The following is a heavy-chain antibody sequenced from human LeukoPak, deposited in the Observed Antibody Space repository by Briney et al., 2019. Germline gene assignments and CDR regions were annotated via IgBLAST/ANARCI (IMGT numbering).Heavy chain of an antibody. J-gene: IGHJ3*02. D-gene: IGHD1-26*01. Sequence: SETLSLTCAVYGGSFSGYYWSWIRQPPGKGLEWIGEINHSGSTNYNPSLTSRVTISVDTSKNQFSLKLSSVTAADTAVYYCARGRWELKRRAFDIWGQGTMVTVSS. CDR2: INHSGST. CDR3: ARGRWELKRRAFDI. V-gene: IGHV4-34*01. CDR1: GGSFSGYY.